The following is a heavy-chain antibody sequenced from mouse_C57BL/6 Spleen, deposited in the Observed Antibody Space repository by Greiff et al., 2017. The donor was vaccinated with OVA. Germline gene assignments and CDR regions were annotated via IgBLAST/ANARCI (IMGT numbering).Heavy chain of an antibody. D-gene: IGHD2-4*01. Sequence: VQLQQPGAELVRPGSSVKLSCKASGYTFTSYWMHWVKQRPIQGLEWIGNIDPSDSETHYNQKFKDKATLTVDKSSSTAYMQLSSLTSEDSAVYYCARSDDYDGGFAYWGQGTLVTVSA. CDR3: ARSDDYDGGFAY. V-gene: IGHV1-52*01. CDR1: GYTFTSYW. CDR2: IDPSDSET. J-gene: IGHJ3*01.